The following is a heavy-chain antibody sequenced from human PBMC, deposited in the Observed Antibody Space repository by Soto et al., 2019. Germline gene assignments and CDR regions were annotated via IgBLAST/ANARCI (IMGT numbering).Heavy chain of an antibody. Sequence: QVQLVQSGAEVKKPGASVKVSCKASGYTFTSYGISWVRQAPGQGLEWMGWISAYNGNTNYAQKLQGRVAMTTDTSTSTAYMELRSLRSDDTAVYYCARDGVGYCISTSCLNWFDPWGQGTLVTVSS. CDR3: ARDGVGYCISTSCLNWFDP. CDR2: ISAYNGNT. CDR1: GYTFTSYG. D-gene: IGHD2-2*03. J-gene: IGHJ5*02. V-gene: IGHV1-18*01.